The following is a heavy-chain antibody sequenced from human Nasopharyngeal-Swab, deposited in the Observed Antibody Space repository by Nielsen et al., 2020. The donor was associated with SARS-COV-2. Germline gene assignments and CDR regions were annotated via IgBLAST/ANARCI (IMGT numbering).Heavy chain of an antibody. D-gene: IGHD3-10*01. V-gene: IGHV4-34*01. J-gene: IGHJ6*02. CDR1: GGSCSGYY. Sequence: SETLSLTCAVYGGSCSGYYWSWIRQHPGKGLEGIGGINHSGSTNYNPSLKSRVTISVDTSKNQFSLKLSSVTAADTAVYYCARGTRTHYYGSGSYYRRADGMDVWGQGTTITVSS. CDR3: ARGTRTHYYGSGSYYRRADGMDV. CDR2: INHSGST.